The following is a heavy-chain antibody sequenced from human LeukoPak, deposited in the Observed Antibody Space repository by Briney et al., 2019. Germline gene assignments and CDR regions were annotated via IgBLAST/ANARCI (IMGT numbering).Heavy chain of an antibody. Sequence: GGSLRLSGAASGFTVNSNYMSWVRQAPGKGLEWVSVIYSGGSTYYADSEKGRFTISRDSSKNTLYLQMNSLRAEDTAVYYCAKDLSAYDILTGYYNSGGDYNYRGQGTLVTVSS. D-gene: IGHD3-9*01. CDR3: AKDLSAYDILTGYYNSGGDYNY. V-gene: IGHV3-66*01. CDR1: GFTVNSNY. J-gene: IGHJ4*02. CDR2: IYSGGST.